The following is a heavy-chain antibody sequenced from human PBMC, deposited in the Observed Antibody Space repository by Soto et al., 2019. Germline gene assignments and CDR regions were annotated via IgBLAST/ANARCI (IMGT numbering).Heavy chain of an antibody. D-gene: IGHD3-22*01. Sequence: SVKVSCKASGGTFSSYAISWVRQAPGQGLEWMGGIIPIFGTANYAQKLQGRVTITADESTSTAYMELSSLRSEDTAVYYCARGRGLGYYDSSGYFPLDYYYGMDVWDQGTTVTVSS. V-gene: IGHV1-69*13. CDR1: GGTFSSYA. J-gene: IGHJ6*02. CDR2: IIPIFGTA. CDR3: ARGRGLGYYDSSGYFPLDYYYGMDV.